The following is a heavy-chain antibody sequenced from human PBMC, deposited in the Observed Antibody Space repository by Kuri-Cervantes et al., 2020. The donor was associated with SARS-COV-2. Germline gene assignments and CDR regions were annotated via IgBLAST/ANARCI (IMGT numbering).Heavy chain of an antibody. Sequence: GESLKISCAASGFTFDDYAMHWVRQAPGKGLEWVSLISWDGGSTYYADSVKGRFTISRDNSKNTLYLQMNSLRAEDTAVYYCARNGHERYYDFWSGYTPFVYWGQGTLVTVSS. J-gene: IGHJ4*02. CDR2: ISWDGGST. V-gene: IGHV3-43D*03. D-gene: IGHD3-3*01. CDR3: ARNGHERYYDFWSGYTPFVY. CDR1: GFTFDDYA.